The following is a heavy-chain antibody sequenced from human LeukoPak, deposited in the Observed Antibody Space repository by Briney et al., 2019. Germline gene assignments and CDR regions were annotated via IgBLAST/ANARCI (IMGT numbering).Heavy chain of an antibody. V-gene: IGHV3-23*01. CDR3: AKSVVGIAVRYFDY. J-gene: IGHJ4*02. D-gene: IGHD6-19*01. CDR1: GFTFSAYA. CDR2: IPISRDST. Sequence: GGSLRLSCTASGFTFSAYAMSWVRQAPGKGLEWVSTIPISRDSTYYADSMKGRFTISRDNSKNTLYLQMGSLRVDDSAIYFCAKSVVGIAVRYFDYWGQGTLVTVSS.